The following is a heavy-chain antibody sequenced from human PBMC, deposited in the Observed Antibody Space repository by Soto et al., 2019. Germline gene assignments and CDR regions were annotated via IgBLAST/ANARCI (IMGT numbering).Heavy chain of an antibody. J-gene: IGHJ4*02. Sequence: APVKGSFQASGYTFCKYGSHRVRQAPGQGLEWMGWISTYNGNTNFARKLQGRVTLTTDTFTSTAYMELRSLRSDDTAVYYCARDSDYIIDYWGQGTQVTVSS. V-gene: IGHV1-18*01. CDR3: ARDSDYIIDY. CDR1: GYTFCKYG. D-gene: IGHD4-17*01. CDR2: ISTYNGNT.